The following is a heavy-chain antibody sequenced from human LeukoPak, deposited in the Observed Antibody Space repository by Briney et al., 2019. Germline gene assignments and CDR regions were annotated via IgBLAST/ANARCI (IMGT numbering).Heavy chain of an antibody. D-gene: IGHD6-13*01. Sequence: GGSLRVSCAASGFTFDDYAMHWVRQAPGKGLEWVSGISWNSGSIGYADSVKGRFTISRDNAKNSLYLQMNSLRAEDTALYYCAKDIGAAAGTFYGMDVWGQGTTVTVSS. J-gene: IGHJ6*02. V-gene: IGHV3-9*01. CDR1: GFTFDDYA. CDR2: ISWNSGSI. CDR3: AKDIGAAAGTFYGMDV.